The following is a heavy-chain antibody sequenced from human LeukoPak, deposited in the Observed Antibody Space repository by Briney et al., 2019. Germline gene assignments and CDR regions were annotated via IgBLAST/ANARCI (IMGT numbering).Heavy chain of an antibody. CDR3: ARRFVYGDYPHFDY. Sequence: SETLSLTCTVSGGSISSYYWSWIRQPPGKGLEWIGYIYYSGSTNYNPSLKSRVTISVDTSKNQFSLKLSFVTAADTAVYYCARRFVYGDYPHFDYWGQGTLVTVSS. V-gene: IGHV4-59*08. D-gene: IGHD4-17*01. CDR2: IYYSGST. J-gene: IGHJ4*02. CDR1: GGSISSYY.